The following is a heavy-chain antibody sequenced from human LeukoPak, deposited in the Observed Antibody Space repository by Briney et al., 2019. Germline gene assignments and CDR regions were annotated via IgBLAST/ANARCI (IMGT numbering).Heavy chain of an antibody. Sequence: PGGSLRPSCATSGFTFSSYAMHGVRQAPGKGLEWVAVISYDGSNKYYADSVKGRFTISRDNSKNTLYLQMNSLRAEDTAVCYCARGRDIAAAGPPDPGKRSASDYWGQGTLVTVSS. D-gene: IGHD6-13*01. CDR3: ARGRDIAAAGPPDPGKRSASDY. CDR1: GFTFSSYA. V-gene: IGHV3-30-3*01. CDR2: ISYDGSNK. J-gene: IGHJ4*02.